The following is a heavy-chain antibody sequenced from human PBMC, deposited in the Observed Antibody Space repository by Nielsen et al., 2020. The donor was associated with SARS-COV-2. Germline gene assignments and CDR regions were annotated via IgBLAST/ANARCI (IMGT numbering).Heavy chain of an antibody. D-gene: IGHD4-17*01. CDR3: ARDYFGDYLDGFDT. CDR1: GGSISDYY. CDR2: VHYSGTT. J-gene: IGHJ3*02. Sequence: SETLSLTCSVSGGSISDYYWTWIRQPPGKGLEWIGYVHYSGTTNYNPSLKSRVTISLDTSKNQFFLNLSSVTAADRAVYFCARDYFGDYLDGFDTWGQGTMVTVSS. V-gene: IGHV4-59*01.